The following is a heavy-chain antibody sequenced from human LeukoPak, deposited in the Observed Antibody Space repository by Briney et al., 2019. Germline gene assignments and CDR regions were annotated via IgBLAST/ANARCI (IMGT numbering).Heavy chain of an antibody. J-gene: IGHJ6*03. CDR1: GFTVSSNY. Sequence: GGSLRLSCAASGFTVSSNYMSWVRQAPGKGLEWVSVIYSGGSTYYADSVKDRFTISRDNAKNSLYLQMNSLRAEDTAVYYCARDYSSTWSFDYYYYYMDVWGKGTTVTISS. V-gene: IGHV3-53*01. CDR2: IYSGGST. D-gene: IGHD6-13*01. CDR3: ARDYSSTWSFDYYYYYMDV.